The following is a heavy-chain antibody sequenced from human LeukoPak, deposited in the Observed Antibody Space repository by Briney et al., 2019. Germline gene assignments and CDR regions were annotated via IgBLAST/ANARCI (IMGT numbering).Heavy chain of an antibody. J-gene: IGHJ4*02. D-gene: IGHD1-26*01. Sequence: SVKVSCKASGGTFISYAISWVGQAPGQGLEWMGGIIPIFGIANYAQKFQGRVTITADKSTSTAYMELSSLRSEDTAVYYCASGGHSGSYVFDYWGQGTLVTVSS. CDR2: IIPIFGIA. V-gene: IGHV1-69*10. CDR3: ASGGHSGSYVFDY. CDR1: GGTFISYA.